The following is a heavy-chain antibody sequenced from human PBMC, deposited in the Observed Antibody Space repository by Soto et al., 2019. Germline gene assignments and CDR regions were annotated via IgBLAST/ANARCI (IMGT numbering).Heavy chain of an antibody. CDR1: RFTFSDYY. D-gene: IGHD6-13*01. CDR2: ISSSSSYT. J-gene: IGHJ5*02. V-gene: IGHV3-11*05. Sequence: QVQLVESGGSLVKPGGSLRLSCAASRFTFSDYYMRWIRQAPGKWLECVSYISSSSSYTNYADSAKGRFTISRDNAKNSLYLQMNSLRAEDTAVYYCARHGAAAGRLYNWFDPWGQGTLVTVSS. CDR3: ARHGAAAGRLYNWFDP.